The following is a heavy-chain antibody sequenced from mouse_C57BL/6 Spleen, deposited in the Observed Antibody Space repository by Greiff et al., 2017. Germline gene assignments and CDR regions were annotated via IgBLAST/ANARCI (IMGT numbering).Heavy chain of an antibody. CDR2: INPSSGYT. J-gene: IGHJ2*01. Sequence: QVQLQQSGAELAKPRASLKLSCTASGYTFTSYWMHWVKQGPGQGLEWIGYINPSSGYTTYNQTFKDKATLTADKSSSTAYMQLSSLTYEDSAVYYCARNVNFFDYWGQGTTLTVSA. V-gene: IGHV1-7*01. CDR3: ARNVNFFDY. CDR1: GYTFTSYW. D-gene: IGHD1-3*01.